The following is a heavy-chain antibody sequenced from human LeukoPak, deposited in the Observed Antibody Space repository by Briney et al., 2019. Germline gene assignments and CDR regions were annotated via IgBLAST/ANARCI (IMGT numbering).Heavy chain of an antibody. Sequence: GGSLRLSFAASGFTFSSYGMSWVRQAPGKGLEWGSGISNNGDSTHYADSVMGRFTISRDNSKSTLYLQMNSLRAEDTAVYYCARASSGWYSGYWGQGTLVTVSS. CDR2: ISNNGDST. V-gene: IGHV3-23*01. J-gene: IGHJ4*02. D-gene: IGHD6-19*01. CDR1: GFTFSSYG. CDR3: ARASSGWYSGY.